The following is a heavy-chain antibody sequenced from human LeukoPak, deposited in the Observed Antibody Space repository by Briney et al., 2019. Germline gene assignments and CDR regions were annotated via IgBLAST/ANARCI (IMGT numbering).Heavy chain of an antibody. Sequence: GGSLRLSCAASGFTFSSYAMSWVRQAPEKGLEWVSAISGSGGSTYYADSVKGRFTISRDNSKNTLYLQMNSLRAEDTAVYYCAKAKGNGYSYPRAFDPWAQGTLVTVSS. CDR1: GFTFSSYA. D-gene: IGHD5-18*01. CDR2: ISGSGGST. CDR3: AKAKGNGYSYPRAFDP. V-gene: IGHV3-23*01. J-gene: IGHJ5*02.